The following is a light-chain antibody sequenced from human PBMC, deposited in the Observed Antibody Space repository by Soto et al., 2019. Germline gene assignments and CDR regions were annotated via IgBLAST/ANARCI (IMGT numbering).Light chain of an antibody. CDR2: AIS. V-gene: IGKV1-39*01. Sequence: DIQMTQSPSSLSASVGDRVTITCRASQSITNYLNWYQQKPGKAPKLLMYAISTLQSGVPSRFGGSGSGTEFTLTISSLQPDDFATYYCQQSYSTPYTFGQGTNVDI. J-gene: IGKJ2*01. CDR3: QQSYSTPYT. CDR1: QSITNY.